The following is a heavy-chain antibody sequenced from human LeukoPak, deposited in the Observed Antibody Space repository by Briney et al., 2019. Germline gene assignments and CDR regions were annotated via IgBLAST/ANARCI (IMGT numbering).Heavy chain of an antibody. CDR2: INPNSGGT. J-gene: IGHJ6*03. Sequence: ASVTVSCKASGYTFTDYFLHWVRQAPGQGLEWMGWINPNSGGTNYAQKFQGRVTMTRDTSISTAYMDLSRLRSDDTAVYFCARGGLPIYYYYMDVWGKGTTVTVSS. D-gene: IGHD4-11*01. V-gene: IGHV1-2*02. CDR3: ARGGLPIYYYYMDV. CDR1: GYTFTDYF.